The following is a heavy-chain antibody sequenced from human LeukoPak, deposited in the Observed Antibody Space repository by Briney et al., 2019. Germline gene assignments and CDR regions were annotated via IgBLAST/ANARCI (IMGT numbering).Heavy chain of an antibody. D-gene: IGHD4-17*01. CDR3: ARDDYGDYRIDY. CDR2: IYYSGST. Sequence: SETLSLTCTVSGGSISSSSYYWGWIRQPPGKGLEWIGSIYYSGSTYYNPSLKSRVTISVDTSKNQFSLKLSSVTAADTAVYYCARDDYGDYRIDYWGQGTLVTVSS. V-gene: IGHV4-39*07. J-gene: IGHJ4*02. CDR1: GGSISSSSYY.